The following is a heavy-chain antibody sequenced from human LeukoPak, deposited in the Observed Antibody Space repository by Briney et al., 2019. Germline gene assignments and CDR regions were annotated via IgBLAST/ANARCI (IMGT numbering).Heavy chain of an antibody. V-gene: IGHV3-33*01. D-gene: IGHD1-26*01. CDR3: ARDGVVGATTKAFDI. CDR2: IWYDGSNK. Sequence: PGRSLRLSCAASGFTFSSYGMHWVRQAPGKGLEWVAVIWYDGSNKYYADSVKGRFTISRDNSKNTLYLQMNSLRAEDTAVYYCARDGVVGATTKAFDIWGQGTMVTVPS. CDR1: GFTFSSYG. J-gene: IGHJ3*02.